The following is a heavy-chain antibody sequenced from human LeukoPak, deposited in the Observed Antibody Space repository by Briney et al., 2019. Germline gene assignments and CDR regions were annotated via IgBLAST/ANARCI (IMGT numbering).Heavy chain of an antibody. CDR2: IRSKAYGGTT. D-gene: IGHD6-13*01. V-gene: IGHV3-49*04. CDR1: GFTFGGYA. Sequence: PGRSLRLSCTASGFTFGGYAMSWVRQAPGKGLEWVGFIRSKAYGGTTEYAASVKGRFTISRDDSKSIAYLQMNSLKTEDTAVYYCTRDGIAAAGSFYYYYYYMDVWGKGTTVTVSS. J-gene: IGHJ6*03. CDR3: TRDGIAAAGSFYYYYYYMDV.